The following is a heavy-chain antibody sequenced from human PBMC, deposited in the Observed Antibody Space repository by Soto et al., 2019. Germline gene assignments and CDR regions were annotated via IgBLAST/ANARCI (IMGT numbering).Heavy chain of an antibody. CDR2: IYHSGST. Sequence: QLQLQESGSGLVKPSQTLSLTCAVSGGSISSGGYSWSWIRQPPGKGLEWIGYIYHSGSTYYNPSLKSRVAISVDRSKNQFSLKLSSVTAADTAVYYCARKAIYYYYGMDVWGQGTTVTVSS. J-gene: IGHJ6*02. V-gene: IGHV4-30-2*01. CDR1: GGSISSGGYS. CDR3: ARKAIYYYYGMDV.